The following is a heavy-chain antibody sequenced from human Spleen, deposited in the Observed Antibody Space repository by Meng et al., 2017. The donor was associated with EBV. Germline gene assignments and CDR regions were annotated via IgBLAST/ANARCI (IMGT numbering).Heavy chain of an antibody. J-gene: IGHJ4*02. CDR2: IYHGGST. V-gene: IGHV4-4*02. Sequence: VQPQESGPGLVKPSGTLSLMCTVSGDSISNNNWWSWVRQTPGKGLEWIAEIYHGGSTNYNPSLKSRVTISIDKSKNQFSLRLSSVTAADTAVYFCARTESLAVAGSLGYWGQGTLVTVSS. CDR3: ARTESLAVAGSLGY. CDR1: GDSISNNNW. D-gene: IGHD6-19*01.